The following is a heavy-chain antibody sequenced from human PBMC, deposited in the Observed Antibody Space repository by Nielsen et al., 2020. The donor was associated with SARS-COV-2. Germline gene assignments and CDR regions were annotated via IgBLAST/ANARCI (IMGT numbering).Heavy chain of an antibody. J-gene: IGHJ6*02. CDR1: GFTVSSNY. CDR2: IYSGGST. D-gene: IGHD2-8*01. V-gene: IGHV3-53*01. Sequence: GESLKISCAASGFTVSSNYMSWVRQAPGKGLEWVSVIYSGGSTYYADSVKGRFTISRDNAKNSLYLQMNSLRAEDTAVYYCARDRGVHYYYYYGMDVWGQGTTVTVSS. CDR3: ARDRGVHYYYYYGMDV.